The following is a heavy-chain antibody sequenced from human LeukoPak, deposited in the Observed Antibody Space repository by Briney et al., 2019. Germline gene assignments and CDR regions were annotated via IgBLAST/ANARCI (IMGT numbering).Heavy chain of an antibody. CDR2: INSDGSST. CDR1: GFTFSSYW. V-gene: IGHV3-74*01. CDR3: ALFPADDVVVTTPGAFDV. Sequence: GGSLRLSCAASGFTFSSYWMHWVRHAPGKGLVWVSRINSDGSSTNYADSVKGRFTISRDNAKNTLYLQMNSLRVEDTAVYYCALFPADDVVVTTPGAFDVWGQGTMVTVSS. D-gene: IGHD3-22*01. J-gene: IGHJ3*01.